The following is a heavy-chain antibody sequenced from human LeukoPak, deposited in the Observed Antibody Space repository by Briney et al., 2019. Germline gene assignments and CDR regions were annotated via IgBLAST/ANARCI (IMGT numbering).Heavy chain of an antibody. CDR3: ARDPYSGSYGDYYYYYMDV. CDR1: GFTFSNYN. D-gene: IGHD1-26*01. CDR2: ITSTSSYI. J-gene: IGHJ6*03. Sequence: GGSLRLSCAASGFTFSNYNMNWVRQAPGKGLEWVSSITSTSSYIYYADSVRGRFTISRDNAENSLYLQMNSLRAEDTAVYYCARDPYSGSYGDYYYYYMDVWGKGTTVTISS. V-gene: IGHV3-21*01.